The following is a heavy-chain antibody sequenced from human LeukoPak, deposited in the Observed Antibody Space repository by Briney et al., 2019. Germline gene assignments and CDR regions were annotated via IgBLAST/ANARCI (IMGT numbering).Heavy chain of an antibody. D-gene: IGHD1/OR15-1a*01. J-gene: IGHJ6*02. V-gene: IGHV4-39*07. CDR2: IYRSGST. CDR1: GGSISSGDYY. Sequence: SETLSLTCTVSGGSISSGDYYWGWIRQPPGKGLEWIGSIYRSGSTYYNPSLKSRIAISVDTSKNQFSLKLSSVTVADTAVYYCARLNTYGMDVWGQGTTVTVSS. CDR3: ARLNTYGMDV.